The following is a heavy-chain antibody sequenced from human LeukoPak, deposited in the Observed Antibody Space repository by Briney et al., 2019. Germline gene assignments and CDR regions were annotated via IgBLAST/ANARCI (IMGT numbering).Heavy chain of an antibody. J-gene: IGHJ6*04. CDR1: GFTFSSYA. CDR2: ISISSSYI. CDR3: ARATSADYDILTGYYISYYYGMDV. V-gene: IGHV3-21*01. Sequence: GGSLGLSCAASGFTFSSYAMNWVRQAPGKGLEGVSSISISSSYIYYADSVKGRFTISRDNAKNSLYLQMNSLRAEDTAVYYCARATSADYDILTGYYISYYYGMDVWGKGTTVTVSS. D-gene: IGHD3-9*01.